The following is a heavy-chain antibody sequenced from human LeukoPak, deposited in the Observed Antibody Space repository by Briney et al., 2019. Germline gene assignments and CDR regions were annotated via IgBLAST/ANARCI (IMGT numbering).Heavy chain of an antibody. J-gene: IGHJ4*02. CDR1: GDSVSNYSVA. CDR2: TYYRSKWYT. Sequence: SQTLSLTCVISGDSVSNYSVAWEWIRQSPSRGLEWLGRTYYRSKWYTDYALSVKSRITVSPDTSKNQFSLQLNSVTPEDTAVYYCARSLRGTYLGALDYWGQGTLVTASS. CDR3: ARSLRGTYLGALDY. D-gene: IGHD7-27*01. V-gene: IGHV6-1*01.